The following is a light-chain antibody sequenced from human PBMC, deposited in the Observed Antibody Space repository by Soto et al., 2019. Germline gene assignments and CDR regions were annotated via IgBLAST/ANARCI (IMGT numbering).Light chain of an antibody. CDR2: GAS. Sequence: EIELTQSPGTLSPSPFERDTLXCRASQSVSNNYLAWYQQKPGQAPRLLIYGASNRATGIPDRFSGGGSGTDFTLTTSRLEPEDFAVYYCQQYGSSGTFGQGTKVDIK. CDR3: QQYGSSGT. V-gene: IGKV3-20*01. CDR1: QSVSNNY. J-gene: IGKJ1*01.